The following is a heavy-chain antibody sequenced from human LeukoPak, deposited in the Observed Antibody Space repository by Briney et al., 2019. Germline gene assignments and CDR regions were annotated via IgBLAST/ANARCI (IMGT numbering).Heavy chain of an antibody. CDR3: ARTYYDFWSGHRYYFDY. D-gene: IGHD3-3*01. Sequence: LETLSLTCTVSGGSISSYYWSWIRQPPGKGLEWFGYIYYSGSTNYNPSLKSRVTISVDTSKNQFSLKLSSVTAADTSVYYCARTYYDFWSGHRYYFDYWGQRTLVTVSS. CDR2: IYYSGST. CDR1: GGSISSYY. V-gene: IGHV4-59*01. J-gene: IGHJ4*02.